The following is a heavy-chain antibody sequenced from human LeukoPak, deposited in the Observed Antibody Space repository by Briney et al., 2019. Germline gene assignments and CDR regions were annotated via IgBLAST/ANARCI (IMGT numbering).Heavy chain of an antibody. D-gene: IGHD6-19*01. CDR1: GFTFRSYG. CDR2: ISYDGGNQ. J-gene: IGHJ4*02. Sequence: GGSLRLSCAASGFTFRSYGMHWVRQAPGKGLEWVAVISYDGGNQYYADSVKGRFTISRDNSKNTLYLQMNSLRAEDTAVYYCAKVMLDKYDTGWDHWGQGTLVTVSS. V-gene: IGHV3-30*18. CDR3: AKVMLDKYDTGWDH.